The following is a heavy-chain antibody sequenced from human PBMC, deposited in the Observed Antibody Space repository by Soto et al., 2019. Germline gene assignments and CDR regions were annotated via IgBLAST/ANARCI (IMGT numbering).Heavy chain of an antibody. J-gene: IGHJ6*02. D-gene: IGHD2-15*01. V-gene: IGHV4-34*01. CDR1: NGSFSGYY. CDR2: ITHSGST. Sequence: KTSETLSLTCAVYNGSFSGYYWTWVRQSPERGLEWIGEITHSGSTNYSPSLRSRVTISVDTSKNHFFLNLRSVTAADSGIYFFARVSCSGISCYLTTRHNYYVLDIWGQGTTVTVSS. CDR3: ARVSCSGISCYLTTRHNYYVLDI.